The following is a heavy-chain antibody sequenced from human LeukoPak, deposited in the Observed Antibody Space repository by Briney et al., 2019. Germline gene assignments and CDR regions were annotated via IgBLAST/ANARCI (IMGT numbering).Heavy chain of an antibody. CDR3: ARSGSYSPNWFDP. Sequence: SETLSLTCTVSGGSISSYYWSWIRQPPGKGLEWIGYIYYSGSTNYNPSLKSRVTISVDKSKNQFSLKLSSVTAADTAVYYCARSGSYSPNWFDPWGQGTLVTVSS. V-gene: IGHV4-59*12. J-gene: IGHJ5*02. CDR1: GGSISSYY. CDR2: IYYSGST. D-gene: IGHD1-26*01.